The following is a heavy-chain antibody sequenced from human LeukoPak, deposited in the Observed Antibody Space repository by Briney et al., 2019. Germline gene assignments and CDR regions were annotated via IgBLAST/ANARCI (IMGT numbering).Heavy chain of an antibody. CDR1: GFPFCTYW. CDR3: ASDWVGRHTNPGDFDD. J-gene: IGHJ3*01. D-gene: IGHD4-17*01. V-gene: IGHV3-7*01. CDR2: IKDNGSEI. Sequence: GGSVTLLCGASGFPFCTYWVICVRQAPGKAVEWVANIKDNGSEIYYVDYVRGGFTIYSDNAKNSMFLQMNRLRVEDTAVYSCASDWVGRHTNPGDFDDWGQGTMVTVSS.